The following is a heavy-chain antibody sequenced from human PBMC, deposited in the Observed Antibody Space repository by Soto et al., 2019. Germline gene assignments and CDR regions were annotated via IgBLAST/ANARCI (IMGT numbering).Heavy chain of an antibody. CDR1: GDSFTSYY. CDR2: INHSGST. Sequence: QVQLQESGPGLVKPSETLSLTCAVSGDSFTSYYWSWIRQPPGKGLEWIGEINHSGSTNYNPSLKSRVTISVDTSKNQFSLKLSSVTAADTAVYYCARGGGSGYESLLYFDYWGQGTLVTVSS. J-gene: IGHJ4*02. D-gene: IGHD5-12*01. V-gene: IGHV4-34*01. CDR3: ARGGGSGYESLLYFDY.